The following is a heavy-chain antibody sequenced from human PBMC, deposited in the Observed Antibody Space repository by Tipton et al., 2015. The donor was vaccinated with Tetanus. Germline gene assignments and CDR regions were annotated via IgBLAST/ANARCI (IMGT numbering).Heavy chain of an antibody. V-gene: IGHV4-39*01. CDR3: ARHQSGYFTPFDY. D-gene: IGHD3-3*01. J-gene: IGHJ4*02. CDR1: GGSIRGGTFY. Sequence: LRLSCTVSGGSIRGGTFYWGWIRQPPGKGLEWIGSIYESGDTYYILSLKSRVTISVDTSKNQFSLNLNSMAAADTGVYYCARHQSGYFTPFDYWGQGNLVTVSS. CDR2: IYESGDT.